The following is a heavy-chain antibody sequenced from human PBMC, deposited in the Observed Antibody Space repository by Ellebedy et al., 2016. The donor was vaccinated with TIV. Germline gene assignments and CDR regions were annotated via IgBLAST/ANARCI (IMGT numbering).Heavy chain of an antibody. CDR1: GGAIDSYY. CDR3: AGAVAGIRH. J-gene: IGHJ4*02. D-gene: IGHD6-19*01. CDR2: FYHSGIT. Sequence: MPSETLSLTCSVSGGAIDSYYWSWIRQPPGKGLEWIGYFYHSGITNYSPSLESRVTISIDKSKRQFSLSLSSVTAADTAVYYCAGAVAGIRHWGQGTLVTVSS. V-gene: IGHV4-59*13.